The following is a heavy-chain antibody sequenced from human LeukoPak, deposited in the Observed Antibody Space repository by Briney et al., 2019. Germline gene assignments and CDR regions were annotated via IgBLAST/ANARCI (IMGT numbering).Heavy chain of an antibody. CDR2: INGDGTIT. CDR1: GFTFSSYW. J-gene: IGHJ5*02. Sequence: GGSLRLSCAASGFTFSSYWMHWVRQAPGKGLVWVSHINGDGTITNYADSVRGRFTISRDNAKNTLYLQMNSLRAEDTGVYYCARSAPLAASSPGTWGQGTLVTVSS. CDR3: ARSAPLAASSPGT. D-gene: IGHD6-13*01. V-gene: IGHV3-74*01.